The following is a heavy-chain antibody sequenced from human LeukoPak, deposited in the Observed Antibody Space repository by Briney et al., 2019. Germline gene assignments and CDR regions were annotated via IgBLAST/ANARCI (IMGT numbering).Heavy chain of an antibody. V-gene: IGHV4-38-2*01. J-gene: IGHJ6*04. CDR1: GYSISSGYY. CDR3: ARVRSGWCGLRYGMDV. CDR2: IYHSGST. D-gene: IGHD6-19*01. Sequence: SETLSLTCAISGYSISSGYYWGWIRQPPGKGLEWIGSIYHSGSTYYNPSLKSRVTISVDTSKNQFSLKLSSVTAADTAVYYCARVRSGWCGLRYGMDVWGKGTTVTVSS.